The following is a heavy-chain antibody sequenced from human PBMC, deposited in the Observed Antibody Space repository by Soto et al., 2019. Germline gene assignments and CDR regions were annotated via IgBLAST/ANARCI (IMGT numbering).Heavy chain of an antibody. CDR1: GGSISSYY. CDR2: IYTSGST. Sequence: LSLTCTVSGGSISSYYWSWIRQPAGKGLEWIGRIYTSGSTNYNPSLKSRVTMSVDTSKNQFSLKLSSVTAADTAVYYCARDSHVYSSSSGAKYYFDYWGQGTLVTVSS. D-gene: IGHD6-6*01. CDR3: ARDSHVYSSSSGAKYYFDY. V-gene: IGHV4-4*07. J-gene: IGHJ4*02.